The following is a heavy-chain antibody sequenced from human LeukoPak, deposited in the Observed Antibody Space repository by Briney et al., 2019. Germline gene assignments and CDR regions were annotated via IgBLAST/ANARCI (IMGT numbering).Heavy chain of an antibody. Sequence: GGSLRLSCAASGFTFSSYEMNWVRQAPGKGLEWVSYMSPSGSSIYYADSVKGRFTISRDNAKNSLFLQMNSLRAEDTAVYYCASGGRISSWGQGTLVTVS. CDR3: ASGGRISS. D-gene: IGHD3-16*01. CDR1: GFTFSSYE. V-gene: IGHV3-48*03. J-gene: IGHJ4*02. CDR2: MSPSGSSI.